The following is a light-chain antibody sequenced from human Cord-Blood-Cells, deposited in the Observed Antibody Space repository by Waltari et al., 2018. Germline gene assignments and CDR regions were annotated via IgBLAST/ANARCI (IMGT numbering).Light chain of an antibody. J-gene: IGLJ3*02. V-gene: IGLV2-14*01. CDR1: SSDVGGYNY. CDR3: SSYTSSSTLG. CDR2: EVS. Sequence: QSALTQPASVSGSPGQSITISCPGTSSDVGGYNYVSWYQQHPGKAPKLMIYEVSNRPSGVSNRFSGSKSGTTASLTISGLQAEDEADYYCSSYTSSSTLGFGGGTKLTVL.